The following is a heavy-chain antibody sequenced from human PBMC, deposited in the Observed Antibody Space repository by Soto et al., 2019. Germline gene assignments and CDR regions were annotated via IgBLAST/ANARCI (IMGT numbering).Heavy chain of an antibody. CDR3: AISYYYDSRGYYPVDY. Sequence: SETLSLTCTVSGGSISSSSYYWGWIRQPPGKGLEWIGTIYYSGSTYYNPSLMSRVTISVDTSKNQFSLTLSSVTAADTAVYYCAISYYYDSRGYYPVDYWGLGTLVTVS. V-gene: IGHV4-39*01. D-gene: IGHD3-22*01. CDR2: IYYSGST. J-gene: IGHJ4*01. CDR1: GGSISSSSYY.